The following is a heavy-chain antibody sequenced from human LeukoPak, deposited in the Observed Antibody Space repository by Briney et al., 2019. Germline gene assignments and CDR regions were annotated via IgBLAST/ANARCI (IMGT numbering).Heavy chain of an antibody. J-gene: IGHJ4*02. V-gene: IGHV4-39*07. D-gene: IGHD2-15*01. CDR2: IYYSGNT. CDR3: ARDHCSGGSCSPQFDY. CDR1: GGSISSSSYY. Sequence: SETLSLTCTVSGGSISSSSYYWGWIRQPPGKGLEWIGNIYYSGNTYYNPSLKSRVTISVDTSKNQFSLKLSSVTAADTAVYYCARDHCSGGSCSPQFDYWGQGTLVTVSS.